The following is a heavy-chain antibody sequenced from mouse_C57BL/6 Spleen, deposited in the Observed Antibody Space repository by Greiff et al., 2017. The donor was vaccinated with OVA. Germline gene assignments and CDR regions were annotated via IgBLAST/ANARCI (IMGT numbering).Heavy chain of an antibody. CDR2: IHPNSGST. D-gene: IGHD2-3*01. Sequence: QVQLQQPGAELVKPGASVKLSCKASGYTFTSYWMHWVKQRPGQGLEWIGMIHPNSGSTNYNEKFKSKATLTVDKSSSTAYMQLSSLTSEDSAVYYCARSRDGYWAMDYWGQGTSVTVSS. V-gene: IGHV1-64*01. J-gene: IGHJ4*01. CDR3: ARSRDGYWAMDY. CDR1: GYTFTSYW.